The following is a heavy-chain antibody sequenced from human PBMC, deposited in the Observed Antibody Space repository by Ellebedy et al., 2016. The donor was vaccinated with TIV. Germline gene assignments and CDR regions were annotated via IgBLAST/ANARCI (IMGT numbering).Heavy chain of an antibody. Sequence: MPSETLSLTCTVSGGSISSYYWSWIRQPPGKGLEWIGYIYYSGSTNYNPSLKSRVTISVDTSKNQFSLKLSSVTAADTAVYYCARRQGYSIFDSWGLGTLVTVSS. D-gene: IGHD4-11*01. J-gene: IGHJ4*02. CDR2: IYYSGST. CDR3: ARRQGYSIFDS. V-gene: IGHV4-59*01. CDR1: GGSISSYY.